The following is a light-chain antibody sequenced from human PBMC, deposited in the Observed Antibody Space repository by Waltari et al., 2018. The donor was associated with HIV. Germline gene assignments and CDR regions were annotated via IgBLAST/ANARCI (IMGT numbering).Light chain of an antibody. Sequence: VLTQSPAILSSSPAVRFTLFFRTSQRVGETYLAWYQQKPGQAPRLLISGASNRATGIPDRFSGSVSGTDFTLTISSLEPEDYGVYYCQQYGSSLTFGRGTKLEIK. V-gene: IGKV3-20*01. CDR2: GAS. J-gene: IGKJ2*01. CDR1: QRVGETY. CDR3: QQYGSSLT.